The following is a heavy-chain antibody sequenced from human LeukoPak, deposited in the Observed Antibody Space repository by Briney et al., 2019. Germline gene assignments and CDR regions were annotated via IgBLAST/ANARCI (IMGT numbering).Heavy chain of an antibody. V-gene: IGHV4-61*02. D-gene: IGHD1-26*01. CDR1: GGSISSDSYY. Sequence: SETLSLTCTVSGGSISSDSYYWSWIRQPAGKGLEWIGRIYASGSTNYNPSLKSRVTISVDMSKNQFSLKLSSVTAADTAVYYCARERGSYYRIDYWGQGTLVTVSS. J-gene: IGHJ4*02. CDR2: IYASGST. CDR3: ARERGSYYRIDY.